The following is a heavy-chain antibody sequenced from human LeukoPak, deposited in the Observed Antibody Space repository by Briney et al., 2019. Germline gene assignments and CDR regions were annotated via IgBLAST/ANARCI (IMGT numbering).Heavy chain of an antibody. D-gene: IGHD6-19*01. J-gene: IGHJ4*02. Sequence: PGRSLRLSCAASGFTFSSYGMHWVRQAPGKGLEWVSAISGSGGSTYYADSVKGRFTISRDNSKNTLYLQMNSLRAEDTAVYYCAKGVDSSGWYNGLFDYWGQGTLVTVSS. CDR3: AKGVDSSGWYNGLFDY. V-gene: IGHV3-23*01. CDR2: ISGSGGST. CDR1: GFTFSSYG.